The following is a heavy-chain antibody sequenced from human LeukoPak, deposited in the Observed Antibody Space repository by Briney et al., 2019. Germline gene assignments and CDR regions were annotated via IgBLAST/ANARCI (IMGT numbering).Heavy chain of an antibody. Sequence: GGSLRHSCAASGFTFTNYTMHWVRQAPGKGLEWVASINHNGNVNYYVDSVKGRFTISRDNAKNSLYLQMSNLRAEDTAVYFCARGGGLDVWGQGATVTVSS. CDR2: INHNGNVN. CDR1: GFTFTNYT. D-gene: IGHD3-16*01. J-gene: IGHJ6*02. CDR3: ARGGGLDV. V-gene: IGHV3-7*03.